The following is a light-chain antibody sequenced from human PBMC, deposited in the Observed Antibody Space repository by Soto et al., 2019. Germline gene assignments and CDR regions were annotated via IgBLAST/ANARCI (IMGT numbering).Light chain of an antibody. CDR1: SSEVGGYNY. Sequence: QSALTQPASVSGSRGRSITISCTGTSSEVGGYNYVSWYQHHPGKAPRLMIYASSNRPSGVSHRFSGSRSGNTASLTISGLQAEDEADYYCSSYTSGTTLYVFGTGTNLTVL. CDR3: SSYTSGTTLYV. V-gene: IGLV2-14*01. J-gene: IGLJ1*01. CDR2: ASS.